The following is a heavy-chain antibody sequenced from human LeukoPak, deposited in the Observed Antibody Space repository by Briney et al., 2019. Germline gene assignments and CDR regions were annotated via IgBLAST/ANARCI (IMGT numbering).Heavy chain of an antibody. CDR3: ARGLRYFDGYYMDV. V-gene: IGHV4-61*01. D-gene: IGHD3-9*01. CDR1: GGSISSGSYY. J-gene: IGHJ6*03. CDR2: IYYSGST. Sequence: PSQTLSLTCTVSGGSISSGSYYWSWIRQPPGKGLEWIGYIYYSGSTNYNPSLKSRVTISVDTSKNQFSLKLSSVTAADTAVYYCARGLRYFDGYYMDVWGKGTTVTVSS.